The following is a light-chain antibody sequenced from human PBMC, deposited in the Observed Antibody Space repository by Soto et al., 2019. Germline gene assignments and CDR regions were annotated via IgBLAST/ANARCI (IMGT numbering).Light chain of an antibody. V-gene: IGKV3-15*01. Sequence: EIVMTQSPATLSVSPGERATLSCRASQSVSSRLAWYQQKRGQAPRLLIYDASTRATGIPARFSGSGSGTDFTLTISSLQPEDFGIYYCQQSYTTPRFGGGTQLEIK. J-gene: IGKJ4*01. CDR1: QSVSSR. CDR2: DAS. CDR3: QQSYTTPR.